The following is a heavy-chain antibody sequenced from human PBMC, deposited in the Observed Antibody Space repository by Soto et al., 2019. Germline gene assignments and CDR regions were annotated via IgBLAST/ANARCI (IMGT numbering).Heavy chain of an antibody. Sequence: PGGSLRLSCAASGFTFNSYAMSWVRQAPGKGLEWVSAISGSGGSTYYADSVKGRFTISRDNSKNTLYLQMNSLRAADTAVYYCAKYCSGGSDQPMDVWGKGTTVTVSS. J-gene: IGHJ6*03. CDR3: AKYCSGGSDQPMDV. CDR1: GFTFNSYA. V-gene: IGHV3-23*01. D-gene: IGHD2-15*01. CDR2: ISGSGGST.